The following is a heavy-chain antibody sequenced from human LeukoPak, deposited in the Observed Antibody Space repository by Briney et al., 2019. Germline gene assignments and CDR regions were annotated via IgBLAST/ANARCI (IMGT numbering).Heavy chain of an antibody. CDR1: GFTFSSYG. D-gene: IGHD6-13*01. Sequence: TGGSLRLSCAASGFTFSSYGMHWVRQAPGKGLEWVAVIWYDGSNKYYADSVKGRFTISRDNSKNTLYLQMNSLRAEDTAVYYCARDYLPGIAAAWASMDVWGQGTTVTVSS. J-gene: IGHJ6*02. CDR2: IWYDGSNK. V-gene: IGHV3-33*08. CDR3: ARDYLPGIAAAWASMDV.